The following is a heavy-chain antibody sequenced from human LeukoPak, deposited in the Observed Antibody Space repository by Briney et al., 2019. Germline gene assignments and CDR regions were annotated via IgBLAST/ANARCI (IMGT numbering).Heavy chain of an antibody. D-gene: IGHD6-13*01. CDR1: GYTFTGYY. Sequence: GASVKVSCKASGYTFTGYYMHWVRQAPGQGLEWMGIINPSGGSTSYAQKFQGRVTMTRDMSTSTVYMELSSLRSEDTAVYYCARDLWSSSWNGGLDYWGQGTLVTVSS. V-gene: IGHV1-46*01. CDR3: ARDLWSSSWNGGLDY. J-gene: IGHJ4*02. CDR2: INPSGGST.